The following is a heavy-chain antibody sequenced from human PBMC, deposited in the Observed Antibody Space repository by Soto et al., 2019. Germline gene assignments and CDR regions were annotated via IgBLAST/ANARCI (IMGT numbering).Heavy chain of an antibody. J-gene: IGHJ6*02. CDR2: IYYSGST. Sequence: QVQLQESGPGLVRPSQTLSLTCTVSGGSISSGGYYWSWIRQHPGKGLEWIGYIYYSGSTYYNPSLKSRVTISVDTSKTQFSLKRSSVTAADTAVYYCARGGRRSPAMDVWGQGTTVTVSS. V-gene: IGHV4-31*03. CDR1: GGSISSGGYY. CDR3: ARGGRRSPAMDV.